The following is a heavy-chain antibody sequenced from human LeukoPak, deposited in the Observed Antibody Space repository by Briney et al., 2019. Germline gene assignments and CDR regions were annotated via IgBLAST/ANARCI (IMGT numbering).Heavy chain of an antibody. CDR2: IYTSGST. D-gene: IGHD3-22*01. CDR3: ARRTGGDSSGYNDY. V-gene: IGHV4-4*07. J-gene: IGHJ4*02. Sequence: SETLSLTCTVSGGSISSYYWSWIRQPAGKGLEWIGRIYTSGSTNYNPSLKSRVTMSVDTSKNQFSLKLSSLTAADTAVFYFARRTGGDSSGYNDYWGQGTLVTVSS. CDR1: GGSISSYY.